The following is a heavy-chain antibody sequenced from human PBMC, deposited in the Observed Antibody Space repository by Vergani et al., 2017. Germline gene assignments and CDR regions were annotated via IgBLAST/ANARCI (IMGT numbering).Heavy chain of an antibody. J-gene: IGHJ6*03. V-gene: IGHV4-34*01. D-gene: IGHD4-11*01. CDR2: IDHTGRP. CDR1: GGSFTSYH. CDR3: ARVNTETNGHLYYYYYMDV. Sequence: QVQLQQWGGGLLKPSETLSLTCVVNGGSFTSYHWTWIRQSPGEGLEWVGDIDHTGRPDYNPSLKSRLTMSVDKSRNQFSLPLNSVTATETAIYFCARVNTETNGHLYYYYYMDVWGQGTAVTVS.